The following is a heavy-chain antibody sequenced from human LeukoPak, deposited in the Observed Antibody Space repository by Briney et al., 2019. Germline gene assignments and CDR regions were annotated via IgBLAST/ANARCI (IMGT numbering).Heavy chain of an antibody. CDR3: AVGYYDFWSGYPGYFDY. J-gene: IGHJ4*02. D-gene: IGHD3-3*01. V-gene: IGHV4-59*01. Sequence: SETLSLTCTASGGSISSYYWSWIRQPPGKGLEWIGYIYYSGSTNYNPSLKSRVTISVDTSKNQFSLKLSSVTAADTAVYYCAVGYYDFWSGYPGYFDYWGQGTLVTVSS. CDR1: GGSISSYY. CDR2: IYYSGST.